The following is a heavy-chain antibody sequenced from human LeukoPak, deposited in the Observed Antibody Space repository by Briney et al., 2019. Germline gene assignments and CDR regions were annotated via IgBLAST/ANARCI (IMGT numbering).Heavy chain of an antibody. CDR2: ISGSGGST. V-gene: IGHV3-23*01. CDR1: GFTFSSYA. Sequence: PGGSLRLSCAASGFTFSSYAMSWVRQAPGKGLEWVSAISGSGGSTYYADSVKGRFTISRDNSKNTLYLQMSSLRAEDTAVYHCARDLAGPPQEAFDIWGQGTMVTVSS. J-gene: IGHJ3*02. CDR3: ARDLAGPPQEAFDI.